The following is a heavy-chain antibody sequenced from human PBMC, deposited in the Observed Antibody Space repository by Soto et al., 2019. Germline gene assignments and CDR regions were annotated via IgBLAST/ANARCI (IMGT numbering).Heavy chain of an antibody. V-gene: IGHV3-73*01. Sequence: AGGSLRISCAASGFTFSGSAMHWVRQASGKGLEWVGRIRSKANSYATAYAASVKGRFTISRDDSKNTAYLQMNSLKTEDTAVYYCTRRAAAAAVVPYGMDVWGQGTTVTVSS. D-gene: IGHD6-13*01. CDR2: IRSKANSYAT. CDR1: GFTFSGSA. J-gene: IGHJ6*02. CDR3: TRRAAAAAVVPYGMDV.